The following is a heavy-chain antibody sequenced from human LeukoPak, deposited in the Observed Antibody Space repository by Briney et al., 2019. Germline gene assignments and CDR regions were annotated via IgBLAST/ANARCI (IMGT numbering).Heavy chain of an antibody. Sequence: SETLSLTCTVSGGSISTSSYYWGWVRQPPGKGLEWIGEINHSGSTNYNPSLKSRVTISVDTSKNQFSLKLSSVTAADTAVYYCARGAAAGYYYYYYMDVWGKGTTVTVSS. CDR3: ARGAAAGYYYYYYMDV. D-gene: IGHD6-13*01. CDR1: GGSISTSSYY. J-gene: IGHJ6*03. CDR2: INHSGST. V-gene: IGHV4-39*07.